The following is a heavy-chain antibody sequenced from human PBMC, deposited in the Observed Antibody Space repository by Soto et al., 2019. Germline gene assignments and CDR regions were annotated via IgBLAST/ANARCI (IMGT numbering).Heavy chain of an antibody. CDR3: ASRDLSYSDFWSGYSLDYGMDV. CDR2: INPSGDST. V-gene: IGHV1-46*01. D-gene: IGHD3-3*01. J-gene: IGHJ6*02. Sequence: QVQLEQSGAEVRKPGASVKVSCKASGNTLTNYYMQWVRQAPGQGLEWMGIINPSGDSTGYAQKFQGRVKRTRDTSTSTVYMELSSLRSDDSAVYFCASRDLSYSDFWSGYSLDYGMDVWGQGTTVTVSS. CDR1: GNTLTNYY.